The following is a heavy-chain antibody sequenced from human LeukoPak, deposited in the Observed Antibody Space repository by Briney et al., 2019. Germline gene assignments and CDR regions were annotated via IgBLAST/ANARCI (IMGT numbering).Heavy chain of an antibody. CDR3: ARRSGYLEYYYYYYYMDV. J-gene: IGHJ6*03. V-gene: IGHV1-18*01. Sequence: GASVKDSCKASGYTFTSYGISWVRQAPGQGLEWMGWISAYNGNTNYAQKLQGRVTMTTDTSTSTAYMELRSLRSDDTAVYYCARRSGYLEYYYYYYYMDVWGKGTTVTVSS. CDR1: GYTFTSYG. CDR2: ISAYNGNT. D-gene: IGHD3-3*01.